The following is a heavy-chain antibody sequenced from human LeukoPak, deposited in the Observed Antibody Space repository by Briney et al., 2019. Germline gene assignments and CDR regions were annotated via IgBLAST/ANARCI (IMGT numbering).Heavy chain of an antibody. D-gene: IGHD3-3*01. CDR2: ISSSSSYI. CDR3: ARDHYDFWSGYYWFDY. Sequence: GGSLRLSCAGSGFTFSSYGMNWVRQAPGKGLEWVSPISSSSSYIYYADSVKGRFTISRDNAKNSLYLQMNSLRAEDTAVYYCARDHYDFWSGYYWFDYWGQGTLVTVSS. CDR1: GFTFSSYG. J-gene: IGHJ4*02. V-gene: IGHV3-21*01.